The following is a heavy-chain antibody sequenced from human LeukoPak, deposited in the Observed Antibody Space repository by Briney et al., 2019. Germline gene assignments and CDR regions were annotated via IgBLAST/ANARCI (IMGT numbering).Heavy chain of an antibody. J-gene: IGHJ4*02. D-gene: IGHD3-9*01. Sequence: ASVKVSCKASGYTFTSYYMHWVRQAPGQGLEWMGIINPSGGSTSYAQKFQGRVTMTRDTSTSTVYMELSSLRSEDTAVYYCVRDLLLRYPDYWGQGTLVTVSS. CDR1: GYTFTSYY. V-gene: IGHV1-46*01. CDR2: INPSGGST. CDR3: VRDLLLRYPDY.